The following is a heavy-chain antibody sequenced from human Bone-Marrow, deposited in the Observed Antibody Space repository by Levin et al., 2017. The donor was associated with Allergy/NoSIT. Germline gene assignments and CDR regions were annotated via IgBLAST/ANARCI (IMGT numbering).Heavy chain of an antibody. V-gene: IGHV1-69*01. CDR3: AREEGRTTTEYYLDY. Sequence: KISCKASGGSLSSSAISWVRQAPGQGLEWMGGIIPIFGTTNYGQKFQGRVTITADESTSTVYMELSSLTSEDTAVYYCAREEGRTTTEYYLDYWGQGTLVTVSS. CDR1: GGSLSSSA. D-gene: IGHD2/OR15-2a*01. CDR2: IIPIFGTT. J-gene: IGHJ4*02.